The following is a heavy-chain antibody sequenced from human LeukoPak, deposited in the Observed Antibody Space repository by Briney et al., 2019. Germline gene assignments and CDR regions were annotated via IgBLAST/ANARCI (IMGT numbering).Heavy chain of an antibody. CDR2: IIPRLDIA. Sequence: SVKVSCKASGGTFGSYAISWVRQAPGQGLEWMGRIIPRLDIANSAQSFQGRGTITADKSTSTAYMELSSLRSDDTAVYYCAREWYDILTGYQGFQLDYWGQDPWSPSPQ. J-gene: IGHJ4*01. D-gene: IGHD3-9*01. CDR1: GGTFGSYA. V-gene: IGHV1-69*04. CDR3: AREWYDILTGYQGFQLDY.